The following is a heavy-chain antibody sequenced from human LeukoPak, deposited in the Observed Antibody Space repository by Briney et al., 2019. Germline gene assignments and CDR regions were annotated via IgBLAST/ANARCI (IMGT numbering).Heavy chain of an antibody. CDR1: GGSFSGYY. D-gene: IGHD3-3*01. J-gene: IGHJ4*02. V-gene: IGHV4-34*01. CDR3: ARHSTFFGVVIIKGRVRGPFDY. CDR2: INHSGNT. Sequence: PSETLSLTCAVYGGSFSGYYWSWIRQPPGKGLEWIGEINHSGNTNYNPSLKSRVTISVDTSKNQFSLKLSSVTAADTAVYYCARHSTFFGVVIIKGRVRGPFDYWGQGTLVTVSS.